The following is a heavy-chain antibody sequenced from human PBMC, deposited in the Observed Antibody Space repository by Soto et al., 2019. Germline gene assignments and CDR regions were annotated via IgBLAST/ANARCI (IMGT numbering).Heavy chain of an antibody. CDR2: IRGFSPYT. CDR1: GFTFRTYT. J-gene: IGHJ6*02. Sequence: PGGSLRLSCVASGFTFRTYTMNWVRQAPGKGLEWVSGIRGFSPYTFYAESVKGRFTISRDNAKNSLYLQMNSLGVEDTAVYYCAREDSYGWSGESLDVWGQGTTVTVSS. V-gene: IGHV3-21*01. CDR3: AREDSYGWSGESLDV. D-gene: IGHD6-19*01.